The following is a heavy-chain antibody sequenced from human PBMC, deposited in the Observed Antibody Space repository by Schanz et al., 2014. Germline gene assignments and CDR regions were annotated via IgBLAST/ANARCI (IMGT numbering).Heavy chain of an antibody. CDR1: GYTFTSYY. Sequence: QVQLVQSGAEVKKPGASVKVSCEASGYTFTSYYIHWFRQAPGQGLEWMGLINPSVGNTNYAQKFRGRVTMTRNTSITTAYLELSSLRSGDTAVYYCARGGFFDSTSFDSWGQGTLVTVSS. D-gene: IGHD2-2*01. CDR3: ARGGFFDSTSFDS. CDR2: INPSVGNT. V-gene: IGHV1-46*03. J-gene: IGHJ4*02.